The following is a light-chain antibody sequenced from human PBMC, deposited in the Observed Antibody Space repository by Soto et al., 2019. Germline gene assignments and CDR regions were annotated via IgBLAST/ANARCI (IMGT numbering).Light chain of an antibody. CDR1: QSVATN. CDR2: SAS. Sequence: IVMTQPPATRSVSPGERATLSCRASQSVATNLAWYQQKPGQAPRLLIHSASTRATGVPARFSGSGSGTEFTLTISSLQSEDFAVYYCQQHNYWPSFGQGTNLEIK. J-gene: IGKJ2*01. CDR3: QQHNYWPS. V-gene: IGKV3-15*01.